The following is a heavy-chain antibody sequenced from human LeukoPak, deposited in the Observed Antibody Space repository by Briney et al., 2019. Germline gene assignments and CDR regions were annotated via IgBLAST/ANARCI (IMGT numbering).Heavy chain of an antibody. V-gene: IGHV4-4*07. D-gene: IGHD1-1*01. CDR1: GGSISTYY. Sequence: SETLSLTCTVSGGSISTYYWSWFRQPAGKGLEWIGRFYASGSTNYNPSLKGRVTVSVDTSKNQFSLKLTSVTAADTAVYYCATGDNSFDNWGQGTLVTVSS. J-gene: IGHJ4*02. CDR3: ATGDNSFDN. CDR2: FYASGST.